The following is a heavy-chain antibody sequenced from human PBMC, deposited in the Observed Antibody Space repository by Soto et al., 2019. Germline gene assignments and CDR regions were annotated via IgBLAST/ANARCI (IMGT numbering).Heavy chain of an antibody. D-gene: IGHD3-10*02. Sequence: SETLSLTCSVSGGSISSGYYRTWIRQHPGKGLEWIGYIYYSGNTYYNPSLKSRVTISVDTSKNQFSLKLSSVTAADTAVYYCASTDYVAYYMDVWGQGTTVTVSS. CDR2: IYYSGNT. CDR1: GGSISSGYY. V-gene: IGHV4-31*03. CDR3: ASTDYVAYYMDV. J-gene: IGHJ6*03.